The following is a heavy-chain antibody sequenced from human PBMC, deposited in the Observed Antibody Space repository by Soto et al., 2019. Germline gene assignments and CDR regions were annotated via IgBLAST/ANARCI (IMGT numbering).Heavy chain of an antibody. CDR1: GFIFNNAW. V-gene: IGHV3-15*05. CDR3: TTGLLWSYYFDN. J-gene: IGHJ4*02. CDR2: IKKESDGGTR. Sequence: GGSLRLSCASSGFIFNNAWITWVRQAPGKGLEWVGRIKKESDGGTRDYAAPVKGRFTISRDDSRNTLYLQMNSLRNEDTGVYYCTTGLLWSYYFDNRGQGTPVTVSS. D-gene: IGHD3-10*01.